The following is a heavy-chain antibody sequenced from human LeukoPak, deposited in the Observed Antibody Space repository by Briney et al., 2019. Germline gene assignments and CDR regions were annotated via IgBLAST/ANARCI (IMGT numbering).Heavy chain of an antibody. CDR3: ARASTPAATGY. J-gene: IGHJ4*02. D-gene: IGHD2-2*01. CDR1: GYTFTSYY. V-gene: IGHV1-46*01. Sequence: ASVKVSCKASGYTFTSYYMHWVRQAPGQGLEWMGIINPSGGSTDYAQKFQGRVTMTRDTSTSTVYMELSRLRSEDTAVYYCARASTPAATGYWGQGTLVTVSS. CDR2: INPSGGST.